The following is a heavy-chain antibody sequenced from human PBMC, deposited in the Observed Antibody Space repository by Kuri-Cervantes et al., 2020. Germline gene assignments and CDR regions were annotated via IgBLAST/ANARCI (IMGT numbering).Heavy chain of an antibody. Sequence: GESLKISCAASGFNFSSYSMNWVRQAPGKGLEWVSYISSSSSTIYYADSVKGRFTISRDNAKNSLYLQMNSLRDEDTAVYYCAREWDPDTAMVNGGAFDIWGQGTMVTVSS. V-gene: IGHV3-48*02. J-gene: IGHJ3*02. CDR2: ISSSSSTI. CDR1: GFNFSSYS. CDR3: AREWDPDTAMVNGGAFDI. D-gene: IGHD5-18*01.